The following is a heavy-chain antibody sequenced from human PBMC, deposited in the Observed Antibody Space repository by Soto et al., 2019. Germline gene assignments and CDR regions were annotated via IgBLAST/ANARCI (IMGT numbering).Heavy chain of an antibody. J-gene: IGHJ6*03. V-gene: IGHV1-69*10. CDR3: ARGPIGGQQLVTDYYYYYMDV. CDR1: GGTFSSYA. Sequence: ASVKVSCKASGGTFSSYAISWVRQAPGQGLEWMGWIIPIFGIANYAQKFQGRVTITADKSTSTAYMELSSLRSEDTAVYYCARGPIGGQQLVTDYYYYYMDVWGKGTTVTVSS. CDR2: IIPIFGIA. D-gene: IGHD6-13*01.